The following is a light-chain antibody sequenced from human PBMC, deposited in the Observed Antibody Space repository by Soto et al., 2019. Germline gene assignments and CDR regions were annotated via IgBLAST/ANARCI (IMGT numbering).Light chain of an antibody. J-gene: IGKJ1*01. CDR1: QSISSY. CDR3: QQSYSTLACT. CDR2: AAS. V-gene: IGKV1-39*01. Sequence: DIQMTQSPSSLSASVGDRVPITCRASQSISSYLNWYQQKPGKAPKFLIYAASSLQSGVPSRFSGSGSGTDFTLTISSLQPEDFATDYCQQSYSTLACTFGQGTKVEIK.